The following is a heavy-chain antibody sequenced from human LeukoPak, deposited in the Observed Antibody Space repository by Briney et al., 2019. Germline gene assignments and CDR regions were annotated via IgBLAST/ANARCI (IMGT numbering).Heavy chain of an antibody. V-gene: IGHV1-8*01. CDR3: ARGRAENDFWSGYYTYYYGMDV. Sequence: ASVKVSCKASGYTFTSYDINWVRQATGQGLEWMGWMNPNSGNTGYAQKSQGRVTMTRNTSISTAYMELSSLRSEDTAVYYCARGRAENDFWSGYYTYYYGMDVWGQGTTVTVSS. CDR1: GYTFTSYD. D-gene: IGHD3-3*01. J-gene: IGHJ6*02. CDR2: MNPNSGNT.